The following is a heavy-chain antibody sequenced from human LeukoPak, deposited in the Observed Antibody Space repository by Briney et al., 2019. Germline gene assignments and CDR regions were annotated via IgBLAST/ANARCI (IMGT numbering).Heavy chain of an antibody. V-gene: IGHV3-7*01. J-gene: IGHJ4*02. Sequence: PGESLRLSCAASGFSFTTYWMSWVRQAQGKGLEWVANINQDGTEKYYVDSVKGRFTISRDNAKNSLYLQMNSLRVEDTAVYYCARDPGGYSGYDVDNWGQGTLVTVSS. CDR1: GFSFTTYW. CDR3: ARDPGGYSGYDVDN. CDR2: INQDGTEK. D-gene: IGHD5-12*01.